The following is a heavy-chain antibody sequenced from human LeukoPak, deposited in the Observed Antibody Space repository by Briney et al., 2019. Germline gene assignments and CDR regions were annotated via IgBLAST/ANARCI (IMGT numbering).Heavy chain of an antibody. D-gene: IGHD6-13*01. Sequence: ASVKVSCKASGYTFTRYYMHWVRQAPGQGIEWMGIINPSGGSTSYAQKFQGRVTMTRDTSTSTVYMELSSLRSDDTAVYYCARDSYSSSWEYWDQGTLVTVSS. J-gene: IGHJ4*01. CDR1: GYTFTRYY. CDR3: ARDSYSSSWEY. CDR2: INPSGGST. V-gene: IGHV1-46*01.